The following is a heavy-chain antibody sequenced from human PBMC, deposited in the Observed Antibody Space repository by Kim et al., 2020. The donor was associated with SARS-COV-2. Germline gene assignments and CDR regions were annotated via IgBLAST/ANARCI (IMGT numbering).Heavy chain of an antibody. D-gene: IGHD3-16*01. Sequence: GESLKISCKGSGYSFTSYWITWVRQMPGKGLEWMGRIDPRDSYTNYSPPFQGHVTFSGDKSISTAYLQWSSLKASDTAMYYCARGGQVAWFDPWGQGTLVTVSS. V-gene: IGHV5-10-1*01. J-gene: IGHJ5*02. CDR2: IDPRDSYT. CDR1: GYSFTSYW. CDR3: ARGGQVAWFDP.